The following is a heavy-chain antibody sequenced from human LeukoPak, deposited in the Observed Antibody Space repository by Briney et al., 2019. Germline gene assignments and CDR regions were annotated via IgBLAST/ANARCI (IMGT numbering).Heavy chain of an antibody. CDR2: ISYDGSNK. CDR1: GFTFSSYA. Sequence: GRSLRLSCAASGFTFSSYAMHWVRQAPGKGLEWVAVISYDGSNKYYADSVKGRFTISRDNSKNTLYLQMNSLRAEDTAVYYCAKEGAMVRGVYWGQGTLVTVS. CDR3: AKEGAMVRGVY. J-gene: IGHJ4*02. D-gene: IGHD3-10*01. V-gene: IGHV3-30-3*01.